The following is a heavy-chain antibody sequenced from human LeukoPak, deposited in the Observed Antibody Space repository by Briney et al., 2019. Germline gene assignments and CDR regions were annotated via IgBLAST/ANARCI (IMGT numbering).Heavy chain of an antibody. CDR1: GFTFSVYG. V-gene: IGHV3-30*18. D-gene: IGHD6-13*01. J-gene: IGHJ4*02. Sequence: GGSLRLSCAASGFTFSVYGMHWVRQAPGKGLEWVALLSGDETYIDYTDSVKGRFTISRDTSKNTLFLQMNSLRADDTAIYYCAKAAVYSRNWTPFDDWGQGTLVIVSS. CDR2: LSGDETYI. CDR3: AKAAVYSRNWTPFDD.